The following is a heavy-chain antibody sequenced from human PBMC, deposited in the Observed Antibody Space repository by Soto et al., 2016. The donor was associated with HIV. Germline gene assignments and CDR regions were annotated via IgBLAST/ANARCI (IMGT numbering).Heavy chain of an antibody. D-gene: IGHD2-15*01. J-gene: IGHJ4*02. Sequence: EVELLASGGGLIQPGRSLRLSCVASGFTFSSYTMTWVRQAPGKGLEWVSNIGGFGGNIYYADSVKGRFTVSRDNSKDTLYLQLNGLKVDDTAIYYCARARYCSGESCFFDYWGQGTLVTVSS. V-gene: IGHV3-23*01. CDR2: IGGFGGNI. CDR3: ARARYCSGESCFFDY. CDR1: GFTFSSYT.